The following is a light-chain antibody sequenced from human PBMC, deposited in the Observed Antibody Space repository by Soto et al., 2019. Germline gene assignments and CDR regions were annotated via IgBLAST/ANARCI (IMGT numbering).Light chain of an antibody. CDR3: ASWDESQSGFGL. V-gene: IGLV1-40*01. J-gene: IGLJ3*02. CDR1: SSNIGAGYE. Sequence: QSVLTQPPSVSGAPGQTVTISCTGSSSNIGAGYEVHWYHQIPGTAPKLLVSANKNRPSGVPDRLSASKSGTSASLAITGLQAEDEAHYYCASWDESQSGFGLFGGGTKLTVL. CDR2: ANK.